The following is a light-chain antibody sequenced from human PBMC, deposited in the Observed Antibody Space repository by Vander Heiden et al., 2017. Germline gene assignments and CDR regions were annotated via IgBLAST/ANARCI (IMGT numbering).Light chain of an antibody. J-gene: IGKJ1*01. CDR2: WAS. CDR1: QSAFYSSNNKNN. Sequence: VITQSPDSLAVSLGERATISCRSSQSAFYSSNNKNNLAWYQQKPGQPPKLLIYWASTRASGVPDRFTGSGSGTDFTLTISSLQAEDVAVYDCQQSVTFGRGTKVEI. V-gene: IGKV4-1*01. CDR3: QQSVT.